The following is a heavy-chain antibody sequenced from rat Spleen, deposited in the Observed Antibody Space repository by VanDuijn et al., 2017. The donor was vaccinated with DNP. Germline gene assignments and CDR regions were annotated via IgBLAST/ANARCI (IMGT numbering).Heavy chain of an antibody. CDR3: ARHLRRAPGFAY. Sequence: EVQLVESGGGVVQPGKSLKLSCAASGFSFSDSAMAWVRQSPKMGLEWVATIIYDGSHTYYRDSVKGRFTVSRDNARSTLYLQMDSLRSEDTATYYCARHLRRAPGFAYWGQGTLVTVSS. J-gene: IGHJ3*01. CDR1: GFSFSDSA. D-gene: IGHD1-11*01. CDR2: IIYDGSHT. V-gene: IGHV5-17*01.